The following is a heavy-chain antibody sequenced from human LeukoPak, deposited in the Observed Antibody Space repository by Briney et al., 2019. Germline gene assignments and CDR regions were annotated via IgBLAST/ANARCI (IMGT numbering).Heavy chain of an antibody. D-gene: IGHD4-17*01. Sequence: PSETLSLTCAVSGGSISSGGYSWSWIRQPPGKGLEWIGYIYYSESTYYNPSLKSRVTISVDTSKNQFSLKLSSVTAADTAVYYCARLAYGDYESYYFDYWGQGTLVTVSS. V-gene: IGHV4-31*11. J-gene: IGHJ4*02. CDR2: IYYSEST. CDR3: ARLAYGDYESYYFDY. CDR1: GGSISSGGYS.